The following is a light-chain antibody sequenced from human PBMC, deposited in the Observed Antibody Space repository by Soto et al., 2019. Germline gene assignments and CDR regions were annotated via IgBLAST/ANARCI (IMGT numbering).Light chain of an antibody. CDR2: EVS. CDR3: SSYAGSTIV. J-gene: IGLJ2*01. V-gene: IGLV2-8*01. Sequence: QSALTQPASVSGSPGQSVTISCTGTSSDVGSYNYVAWYQQHPGKAPKLMIYEVSKRPSGVPDRFSGSKSGSTASLTVSGLQAEDEADYYCSSYAGSTIVFGGGTKLTVL. CDR1: SSDVGSYNY.